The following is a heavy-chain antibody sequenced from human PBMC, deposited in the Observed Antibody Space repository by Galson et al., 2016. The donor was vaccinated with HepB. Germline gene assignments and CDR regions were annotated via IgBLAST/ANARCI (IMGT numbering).Heavy chain of an antibody. D-gene: IGHD2/OR15-2a*01. CDR2: IYPSGST. J-gene: IGHJ5*02. CDR3: ATGTTASTCGS. V-gene: IGHV4-4*02. CDR1: GDSMSDYHW. Sequence: SETLSLTCAVSGDSMSDYHWWHWVRQSPGTGLEWIGEIYPSGSTTYNPSLAGRVSITADTSKNNLFLTLSSVTAADTAVYYCATGTTASTCGSWGQGILVTVSS.